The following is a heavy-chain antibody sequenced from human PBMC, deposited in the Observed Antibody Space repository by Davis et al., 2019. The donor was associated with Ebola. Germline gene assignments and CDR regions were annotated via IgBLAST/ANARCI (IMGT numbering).Heavy chain of an antibody. J-gene: IGHJ4*02. CDR1: GFTFSSYA. Sequence: GESLKISCAASGFTFSSYAMSWVRQAPGKGLEWVSAISGSGSSTYYADSVKGRFTISRDKSKNTMYLQMNSLRDEDTAVYYCAKGGRSPLHQIDYWGQGTLVTVSS. CDR2: ISGSGSST. D-gene: IGHD3-16*01. CDR3: AKGGRSPLHQIDY. V-gene: IGHV3-23*01.